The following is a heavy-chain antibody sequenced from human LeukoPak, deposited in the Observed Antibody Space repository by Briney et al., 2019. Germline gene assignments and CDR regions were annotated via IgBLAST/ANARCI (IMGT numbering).Heavy chain of an antibody. D-gene: IGHD6-19*01. J-gene: IGHJ4*02. CDR1: GFTFSSYG. Sequence: PGRSLRLSCAASGFTFSSYGMHWVRQAPGKGLEWVAVIWYDGSNKYYADSVKGRFTISRDNSKNTLYLQMNSLRAEDTAVYYCARGYSSGWLDYRGQGTLVTVSS. CDR2: IWYDGSNK. CDR3: ARGYSSGWLDY. V-gene: IGHV3-33*01.